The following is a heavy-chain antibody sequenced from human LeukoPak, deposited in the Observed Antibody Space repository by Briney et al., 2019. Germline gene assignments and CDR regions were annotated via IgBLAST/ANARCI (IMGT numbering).Heavy chain of an antibody. CDR1: GGSINSGAYF. CDR2: IYYRGIT. D-gene: IGHD4-17*01. V-gene: IGHV4-31*03. J-gene: IGHJ3*02. Sequence: SETLSLTCIVSGGSINSGAYFWSWIRQHPGKGLEWIGYIYYRGITYYHPSLKSRVTISVDTAKNQFSLKLSSVTAADTAVYYCASGTTVTDDAFDIWGQGTMVTVSS. CDR3: ASGTTVTDDAFDI.